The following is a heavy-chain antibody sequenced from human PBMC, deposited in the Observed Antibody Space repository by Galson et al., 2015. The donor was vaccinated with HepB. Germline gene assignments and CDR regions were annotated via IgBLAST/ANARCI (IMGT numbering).Heavy chain of an antibody. Sequence: SVKVSCKASGYTFIDFYVHWVRQAPGQGLEWMGRINPNSGGANYAQKFQGKVTMTRDTSINTTCMELSRLRSDDTAVYYCARDYYDSSGPPAEYFQHWGQGTLVTVSS. V-gene: IGHV1-2*06. CDR2: INPNSGGA. CDR1: GYTFIDFY. CDR3: ARDYYDSSGPPAEYFQH. J-gene: IGHJ1*01. D-gene: IGHD3-22*01.